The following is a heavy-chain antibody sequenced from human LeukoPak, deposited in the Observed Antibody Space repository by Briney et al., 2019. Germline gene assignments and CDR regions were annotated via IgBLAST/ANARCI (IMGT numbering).Heavy chain of an antibody. Sequence: GGPLRLSCAVSGFTFSSYAMHWVRQAPGKGLEYVSAISSNGGSTYYADSVKGRFTISRDNSKNTLYLQMSSLRAEDTAVYYCVKGKYYYDSSGYPLSNYFDYWGQGTLVTVSS. CDR2: ISSNGGST. CDR3: VKGKYYYDSSGYPLSNYFDY. V-gene: IGHV3-64D*09. D-gene: IGHD3-22*01. J-gene: IGHJ4*02. CDR1: GFTFSSYA.